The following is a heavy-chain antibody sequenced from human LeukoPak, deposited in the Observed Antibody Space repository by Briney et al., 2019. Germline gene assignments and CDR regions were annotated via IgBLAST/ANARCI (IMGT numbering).Heavy chain of an antibody. CDR3: VAGYSSSWSYFDH. Sequence: GGSLRLSCSASGFTFSSYAMHWVRQAPGRGLEYVSAISSNGGSTYYADSVMGRFTISRDNSKNTLYLQMSSLRAEDTAVYYCVAGYSSSWSYFDHWGQGTLVTVSS. CDR2: ISSNGGST. J-gene: IGHJ4*02. D-gene: IGHD6-13*01. V-gene: IGHV3-64D*09. CDR1: GFTFSSYA.